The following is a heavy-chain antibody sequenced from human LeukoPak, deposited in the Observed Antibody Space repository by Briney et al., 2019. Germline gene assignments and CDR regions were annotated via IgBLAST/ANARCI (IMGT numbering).Heavy chain of an antibody. Sequence: GGSLRLSCAASGFTFSSYGMHWVRQAPGKGLEWVAVISYDGSNKYYADSVKGRFTISRDNSKNTLYLQMNSLRAEDTAVYYCAKDPDSGYDANWFDPWGQGTLVTVSS. J-gene: IGHJ5*02. D-gene: IGHD5-12*01. V-gene: IGHV3-30*18. CDR2: ISYDGSNK. CDR1: GFTFSSYG. CDR3: AKDPDSGYDANWFDP.